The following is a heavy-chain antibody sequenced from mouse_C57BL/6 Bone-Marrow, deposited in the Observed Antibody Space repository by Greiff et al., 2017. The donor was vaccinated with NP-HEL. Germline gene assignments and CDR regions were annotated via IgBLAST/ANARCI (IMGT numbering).Heavy chain of an antibody. J-gene: IGHJ1*03. V-gene: IGHV1-69*01. Sequence: VQLQQPGAELVMPGASVKLSCKASGYTFTSYWMHWVKQRPGQGLEWIGEIDPSDSYTNYNQKFKGKSTLTVDKSSSTAYMQLSSLTSEDSAVYYGARRGYYGSSYPWYFDVWGTGTTVTVSS. D-gene: IGHD1-1*01. CDR1: GYTFTSYW. CDR3: ARRGYYGSSYPWYFDV. CDR2: IDPSDSYT.